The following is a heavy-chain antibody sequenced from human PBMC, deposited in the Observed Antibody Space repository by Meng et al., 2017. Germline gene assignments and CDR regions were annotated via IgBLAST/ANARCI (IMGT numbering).Heavy chain of an antibody. J-gene: IGHJ4*02. CDR3: TPNYYYDSSGYYYYFDY. V-gene: IGHV3-49*03. CDR1: GFNFGGYA. CDR2: IRSKAYGGTT. D-gene: IGHD3-22*01. Sequence: GESLKISCTASGFNFGGYAMSWFRQAPGKGLEWVGFIRSKAYGGTTEYAASVKGRFTISRDDSKSIAYLKMNSLKTEDTAVYYCTPNYYYDSSGYYYYFDYWGQGTLVTVSS.